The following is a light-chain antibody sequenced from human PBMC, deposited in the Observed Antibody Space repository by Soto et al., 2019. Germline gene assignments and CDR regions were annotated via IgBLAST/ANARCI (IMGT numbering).Light chain of an antibody. CDR2: DAS. CDR1: QDIKNY. CDR3: QQYDHFVT. J-gene: IGKJ4*01. V-gene: IGKV1-33*01. Sequence: DIPMTQSPSSLAASVGDRVTITCRASQDIKNYLNWYPQKPGKASKLLIYDASNLEIGVPSRFSGSGSGTHFIFTIDSLQPEDIATYYCQQYDHFVTFGGGTKVEF.